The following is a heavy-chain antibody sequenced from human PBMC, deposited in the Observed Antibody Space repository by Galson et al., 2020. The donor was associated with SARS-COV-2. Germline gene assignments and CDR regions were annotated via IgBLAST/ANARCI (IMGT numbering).Heavy chain of an antibody. CDR2: IRNKAYSYTT. J-gene: IGHJ4*02. CDR1: AFSFSDHY. V-gene: IGHV3-72*01. CDR3: ASLYQGGY. D-gene: IGHD2-2*01. Sequence: GGSLRLSCAASAFSFSDHYMAWVRQAPGKGLEWVSRIRNKAYSYTTEYAASVKGRFTISRDDSKNSLYLQMNSLKSDDTAVYYCASLYQGGYWGQGTLVTVSS.